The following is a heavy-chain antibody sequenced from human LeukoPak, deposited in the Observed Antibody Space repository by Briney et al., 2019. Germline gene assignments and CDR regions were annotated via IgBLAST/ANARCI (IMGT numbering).Heavy chain of an antibody. V-gene: IGHV3-30*03. CDR1: GFIFSDYG. CDR3: ARGPLRHDSSGYYHKGDY. CDR2: ISNDGNNK. Sequence: GRSLRLSCAASGFIFSDYGMHWVRQAPGKGLEWVAFISNDGNNKNYEVSVKGRFIISRDNARDSLYLQMNSLRAEDTAVYYCARGPLRHDSSGYYHKGDYWGQGTLVTVSA. D-gene: IGHD3-22*01. J-gene: IGHJ4*02.